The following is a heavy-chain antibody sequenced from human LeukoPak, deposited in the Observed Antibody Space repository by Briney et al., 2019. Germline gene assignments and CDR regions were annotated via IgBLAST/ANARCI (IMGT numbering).Heavy chain of an antibody. Sequence: GGSLKLSCAASGFTFSGSAMHWVRQAPGKGLERVSSISSRSTNIFYADSVKGRFTISRDNAKNSLYLQMNSLGAEDTAVYYCARDAQWLVPEGYFYYMDVWGKGTTVTVSS. CDR3: ARDAQWLVPEGYFYYMDV. V-gene: IGHV3-21*01. CDR2: ISSRSTNI. CDR1: GFTFSGSA. J-gene: IGHJ6*03. D-gene: IGHD6-19*01.